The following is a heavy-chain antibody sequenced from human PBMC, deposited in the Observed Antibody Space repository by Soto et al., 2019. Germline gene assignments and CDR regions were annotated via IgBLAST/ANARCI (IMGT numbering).Heavy chain of an antibody. CDR3: VSLRVVVTAIPFDY. Sequence: SETLSLTCTVSGGSISSSSYYWGWIRQPPGKGLEWIGSIYYSGSTYYNPSLKSRVTISVDTSKNQFSLKLSSVTAADTAVYYCVSLRVVVTAIPFDYRAQRTPVTVSS. CDR1: GGSISSSSYY. J-gene: IGHJ4*02. CDR2: IYYSGST. D-gene: IGHD2-21*02. V-gene: IGHV4-39*01.